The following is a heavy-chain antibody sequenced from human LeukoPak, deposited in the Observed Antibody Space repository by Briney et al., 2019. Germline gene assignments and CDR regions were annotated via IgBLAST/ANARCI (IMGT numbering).Heavy chain of an antibody. D-gene: IGHD6-6*01. CDR1: GGSISSAGYY. Sequence: SQTLSLTCTVSGGSISSAGYYWSWIRQHPGKGLEWIGYIYYSGSSFYNPSLKSRVTISVDSSKIQFSLEMSAVTAADTAVYYCARSHAASLDAFDIWGQGTLVTVSS. J-gene: IGHJ3*02. CDR3: ARSHAASLDAFDI. CDR2: IYYSGSS. V-gene: IGHV4-31*03.